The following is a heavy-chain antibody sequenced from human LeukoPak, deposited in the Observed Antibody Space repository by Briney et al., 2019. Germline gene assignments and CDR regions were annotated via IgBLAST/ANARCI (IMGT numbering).Heavy chain of an antibody. CDR3: ARGGRIMAVAGTPSFDY. Sequence: SETLSLTCTVSGASISSYYWSWIRQPPGKGLEWIGYIYYSGSTNYNPSLKSRVTISVDTSKNQFSLKLSSVTAADTAVYYCARGGRIMAVAGTPSFDYWGQGTLVTVSS. D-gene: IGHD6-19*01. CDR1: GASISSYY. CDR2: IYYSGST. J-gene: IGHJ4*02. V-gene: IGHV4-59*01.